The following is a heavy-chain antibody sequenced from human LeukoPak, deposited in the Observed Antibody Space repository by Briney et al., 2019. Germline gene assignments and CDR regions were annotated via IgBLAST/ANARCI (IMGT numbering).Heavy chain of an antibody. D-gene: IGHD3-10*01. CDR2: IDPSDSYT. V-gene: IGHV5-10-1*01. Sequence: GESLRISCKGSGYSCTSYWISWVRQMPGKGLEWMGVIDPSDSYTNYSPSFQGHVTISADKSISTAYLQWSSLKASDTAMYYCAGNYYGSGSYYKDYWGQGTLVTVSS. J-gene: IGHJ4*02. CDR3: AGNYYGSGSYYKDY. CDR1: GYSCTSYW.